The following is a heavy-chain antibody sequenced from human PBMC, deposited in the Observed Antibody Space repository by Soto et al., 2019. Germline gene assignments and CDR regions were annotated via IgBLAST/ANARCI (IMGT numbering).Heavy chain of an antibody. CDR1: GGPLSSNT. D-gene: IGHD1-26*01. CDR2: ISPIFGPP. Sequence: QVQLVQSGAEVKKPGSSVTVSCKASGGPLSSNTTSWLRKAPGQGFEWMAGISPIFGPPIYAQKFQDRVTINADDSTMTAYMEMNRLTSEDTAVYYCARVVVGSRLSLDYWGQGTLVTISS. CDR3: ARVVVGSRLSLDY. V-gene: IGHV1-69*01. J-gene: IGHJ4*02.